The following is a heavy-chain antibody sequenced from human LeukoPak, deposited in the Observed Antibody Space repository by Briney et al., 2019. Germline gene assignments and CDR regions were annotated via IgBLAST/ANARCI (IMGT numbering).Heavy chain of an antibody. D-gene: IGHD1-26*01. CDR3: AKGRLGATRGVLDY. CDR1: GFTFSSYA. Sequence: GGSLRLSCAASGFTFSSYAMSWDRQAPGKGLEWVSAISGSGGSTYYADSVKGRFTISRDNSKNTLYLQMNSLRAEDTAVYYCAKGRLGATRGVLDYWGQGTLVTVSS. J-gene: IGHJ4*02. V-gene: IGHV3-23*01. CDR2: ISGSGGST.